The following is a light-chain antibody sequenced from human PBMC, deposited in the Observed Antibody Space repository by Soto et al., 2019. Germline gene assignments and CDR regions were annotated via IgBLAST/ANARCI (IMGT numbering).Light chain of an antibody. CDR3: QQYRSSPKT. J-gene: IGKJ1*01. CDR2: GAS. CDR1: QSVSSNY. Sequence: EIVLTQSPDTLSLSPGERATLSCRAGQSVSSNYLAWYQQKPGQAPRLLIFGASSRATGIPDRFSGSGSGTDFTLTISRLEPEDFAVYYCQQYRSSPKTFGQGTKVEIK. V-gene: IGKV3-20*01.